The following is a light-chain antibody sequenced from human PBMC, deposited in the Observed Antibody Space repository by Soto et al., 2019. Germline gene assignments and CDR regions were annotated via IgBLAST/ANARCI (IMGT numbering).Light chain of an antibody. J-gene: IGLJ3*02. CDR1: SSDVGGYNY. CDR3: SSYAGSNNLGV. CDR2: EVS. V-gene: IGLV2-8*01. Sequence: QSVLTQPPSASGSPGQSVTISCTGTSSDVGGYNYVSWYQQYPGKAPKLMIFEVSKRPSGVPDRFSGSKSGNTASLTVSGLQAEDDADYYCSSYAGSNNLGVFGGGTKLTVL.